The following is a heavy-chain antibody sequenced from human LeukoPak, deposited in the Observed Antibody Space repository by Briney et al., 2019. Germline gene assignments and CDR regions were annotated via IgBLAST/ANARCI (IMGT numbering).Heavy chain of an antibody. CDR1: GYTFTSYG. Sequence: ASVKVSCKASGYTFTSYGISWVRQAPGQGLEWMGWISAYNGNTNYAQKLQGRVTMTTDTSTSTVYMELRSLRSDDTAVYYCARGHRTSLDYYDSSGYPPPDYWGQGTLVTVSS. CDR2: ISAYNGNT. CDR3: ARGHRTSLDYYDSSGYPPPDY. V-gene: IGHV1-18*01. J-gene: IGHJ4*02. D-gene: IGHD3-22*01.